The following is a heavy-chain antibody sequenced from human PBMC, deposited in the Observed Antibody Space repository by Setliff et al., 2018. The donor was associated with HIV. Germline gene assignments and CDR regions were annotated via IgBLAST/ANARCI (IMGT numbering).Heavy chain of an antibody. CDR3: AREGFGNTGDMPMAVLDY. D-gene: IGHD3-3*01. CDR1: RYPFTGYS. V-gene: IGHV1-2*02. J-gene: IGHJ4*02. Sequence: ASVKVSCKASRYPFTGYSLHWVRQAPGQGLEWMGWINPNSGGTNYAQNFQGRVTMTRDTSISTAYIDLRSLRSDDTAIYYCAREGFGNTGDMPMAVLDYWGQGTLVTVSS. CDR2: INPNSGGT.